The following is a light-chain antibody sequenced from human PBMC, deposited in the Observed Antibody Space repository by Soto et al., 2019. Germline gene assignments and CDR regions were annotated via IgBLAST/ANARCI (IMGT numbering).Light chain of an antibody. J-gene: IGKJ1*01. CDR3: QQYNSYSWT. CDR2: KAS. Sequence: DLQMTQCPYTLSASVGDRVTITCRASQIISSWAWYQQKPGKAPKLLIYKASSLESGVPSRFSGSGSGTEWTLTISSLQPDDVSTYYCQQYNSYSWTFSQGTKVDIK. CDR1: QIISSW. V-gene: IGKV1-5*03.